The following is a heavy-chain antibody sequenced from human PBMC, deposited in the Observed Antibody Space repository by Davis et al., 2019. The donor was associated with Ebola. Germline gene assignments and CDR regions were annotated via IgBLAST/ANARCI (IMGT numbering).Heavy chain of an antibody. CDR1: GGSISSYY. V-gene: IGHV4-59*12. Sequence: SETLSLTCTVSGGSISSYYWSWIRQPPGKGLEWIGYIYYSGSTNYNPSLKSRVTISVDTSKNQFSLKLSSVTAADTAVYYCARRIFGGRGWFDPWGQGTLVTVSS. J-gene: IGHJ5*02. D-gene: IGHD3-3*01. CDR2: IYYSGST. CDR3: ARRIFGGRGWFDP.